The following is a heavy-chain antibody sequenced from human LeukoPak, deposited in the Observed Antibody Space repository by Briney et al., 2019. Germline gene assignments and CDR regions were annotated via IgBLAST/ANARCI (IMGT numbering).Heavy chain of an antibody. D-gene: IGHD1-26*01. J-gene: IGHJ3*02. CDR3: AKDIGVVGGSAFDI. Sequence: SETLSLTCTVSGGSISSYYWSWIRQPAGKGLEWIGRIYTSGSTNYNPSLKSRVTMSVDTSKNQFSLKLSSVTAADTAVYYCAKDIGVVGGSAFDIWGQGTMVTVSS. CDR1: GGSISSYY. V-gene: IGHV4-4*07. CDR2: IYTSGST.